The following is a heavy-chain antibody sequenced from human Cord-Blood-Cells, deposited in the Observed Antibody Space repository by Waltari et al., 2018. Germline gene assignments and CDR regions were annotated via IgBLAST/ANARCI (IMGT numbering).Heavy chain of an antibody. CDR2: IWYDGSNK. CDR3: ARDGRYCSSTSCYAFDI. CDR1: GFTFSSYG. Sequence: QVQLVESGGGVVQPGRSLRLSCAASGFTFSSYGMHWVRPAPGKGLQWVAVIWYDGSNKYYADSVKGRFTISRDNSKNTLYLKMNSLRCEDTALYYCARDGRYCSSTSCYAFDIWGQGTIVTVSS. V-gene: IGHV3-33*01. J-gene: IGHJ3*02. D-gene: IGHD2-2*01.